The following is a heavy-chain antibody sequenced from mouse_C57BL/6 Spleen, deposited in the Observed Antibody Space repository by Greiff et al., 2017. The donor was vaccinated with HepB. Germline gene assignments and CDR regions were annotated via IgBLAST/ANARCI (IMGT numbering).Heavy chain of an antibody. V-gene: IGHV1-69*01. Sequence: QVQLQQPGAELVMPGASVKLSCKASGFTFTSYWMHWVKQRPGQGLEWIGEIDTSDSYTNYNQKFKGKSTLTVDKSSSTAYMQLSSLTAEDSAVYYCARRSCYYALDYWGQGTSVTVSS. J-gene: IGHJ4*01. CDR3: ARRSCYYALDY. CDR1: GFTFTSYW. CDR2: IDTSDSYT.